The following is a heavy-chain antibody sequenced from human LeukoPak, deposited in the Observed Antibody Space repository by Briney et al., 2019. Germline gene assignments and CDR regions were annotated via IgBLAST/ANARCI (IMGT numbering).Heavy chain of an antibody. Sequence: ASVKVSCKVSGYTLTELSMHWVRQAPGKGLEWMGGFDPEDGGTIYAQKFQGRVTMTEDTSTDTAYMELSSLRSEDTAVYYCATTPLPDITGLFDPWGQGTLVTVSS. CDR3: ATTPLPDITGLFDP. J-gene: IGHJ5*02. D-gene: IGHD1-20*01. CDR1: GYTLTELS. CDR2: FDPEDGGT. V-gene: IGHV1-24*01.